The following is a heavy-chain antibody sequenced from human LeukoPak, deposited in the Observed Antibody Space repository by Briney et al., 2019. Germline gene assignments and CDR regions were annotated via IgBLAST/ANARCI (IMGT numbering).Heavy chain of an antibody. D-gene: IGHD3-10*01. CDR1: RVSISSYY. J-gene: IGHJ4*02. V-gene: IGHV4-4*07. Sequence: PSETLSLTCSVSRVSISSYYWSWLRQPAGKGLEWIGRVYSSGSTNYNPSLKSRVTMSIDTSKNQFSLKLSSVTAADTAVYYCASGMVRGLAPVVLDYWGQGALVTVSS. CDR2: VYSSGST. CDR3: ASGMVRGLAPVVLDY.